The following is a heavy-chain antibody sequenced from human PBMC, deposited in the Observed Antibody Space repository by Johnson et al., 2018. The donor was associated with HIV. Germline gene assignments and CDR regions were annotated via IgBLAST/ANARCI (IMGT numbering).Heavy chain of an antibody. CDR2: ISSSGSSI. CDR1: GFTFSDYY. CDR3: ARDATPWGRDYVGYAFDL. J-gene: IGHJ3*01. V-gene: IGHV3-11*04. Sequence: QVQLVESGGGLVQPGGSLRLPCAASGFTFSDYYMSWIRQAPGKGLEWVSYISSSGSSIYYADSVKGRFTISRDNAENSLYLQMNSLRAEDTAVYYCARDATPWGRDYVGYAFDLWGQGTMVTVSS. D-gene: IGHD4-17*01.